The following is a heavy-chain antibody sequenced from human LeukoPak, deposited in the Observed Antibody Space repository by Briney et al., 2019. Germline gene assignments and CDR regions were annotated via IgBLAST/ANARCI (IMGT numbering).Heavy chain of an antibody. CDR2: IYYSGSN. CDR3: ARVGYCSGGSCYSGSYYYYGMDV. CDR1: GVSVSSYY. J-gene: IGHJ6*02. Sequence: ETLSLTCTVSGVSVSSYYWSWIRQPPGKGPEWIGYIYYSGSNNYNPSLKSRVTISVDTSKNQSSLKLSSVTAADTAVYYCARVGYCSGGSCYSGSYYYYGMDVWGQGTTVTVSS. D-gene: IGHD2-15*01. V-gene: IGHV4-59*02.